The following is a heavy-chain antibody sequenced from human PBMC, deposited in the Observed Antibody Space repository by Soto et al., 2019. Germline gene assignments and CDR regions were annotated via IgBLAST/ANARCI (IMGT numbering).Heavy chain of an antibody. CDR1: GGSFSGYY. J-gene: IGHJ3*02. V-gene: IGHV4-34*01. Sequence: SETLSLTCAVYGGSFSGYYWSWIRQPPGKGLEWIGEINHSGRTKYNPSIKSRDNISEDTSKNQFSQKLSSVTAADTAVYYCASRVPTHIAAAGGIPFDIWGQGTMVT. D-gene: IGHD6-13*01. CDR2: INHSGRT. CDR3: ASRVPTHIAAAGGIPFDI.